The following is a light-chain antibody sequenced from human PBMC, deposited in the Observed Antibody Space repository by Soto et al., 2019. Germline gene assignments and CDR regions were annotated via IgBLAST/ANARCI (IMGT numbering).Light chain of an antibody. J-gene: IGKJ3*01. V-gene: IGKV1-39*01. CDR1: QNINTY. CDR2: AAS. Sequence: DIQMTQSPSSLSASVGDRVTITCRASQNINTYLNWYQQKPGKAPKLLIFAASSLQSGVPSRFSGSGSRTDFTLTISSLQPEDFATYYCHQSPTAPFTFGPGTKVDIK. CDR3: HQSPTAPFT.